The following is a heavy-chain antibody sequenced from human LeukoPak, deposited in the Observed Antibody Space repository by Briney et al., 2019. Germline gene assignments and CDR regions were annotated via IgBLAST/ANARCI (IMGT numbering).Heavy chain of an antibody. Sequence: PSETLSLTCTVSGGSISSSSYYWGWIRQPPGKGLEWNREINHSGSTNYNPSLKSRVTISVDTSKNQFSLKLSSVTAADTAVYYCASASSSSEGDAFDIWGQGTMVTVSS. CDR1: GGSISSSSYY. CDR3: ASASSSSEGDAFDI. D-gene: IGHD6-6*01. CDR2: INHSGST. V-gene: IGHV4-39*07. J-gene: IGHJ3*02.